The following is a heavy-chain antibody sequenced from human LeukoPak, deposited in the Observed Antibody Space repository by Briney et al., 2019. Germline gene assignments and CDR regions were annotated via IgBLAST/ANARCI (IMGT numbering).Heavy chain of an antibody. Sequence: ASVKVSCTASGYTFTSYYMHWVRQAPGQGLEWMGIINPSGGSTSYAQKFQGRVTMTRDTSTSTVYMELSSLRSEDTAVYYCARDLVQTTLSYYYYYGMDVWGQGTTVTVSS. CDR2: INPSGGST. CDR3: ARDLVQTTLSYYYYYGMDV. CDR1: GYTFTSYY. D-gene: IGHD1-1*01. J-gene: IGHJ6*02. V-gene: IGHV1-46*01.